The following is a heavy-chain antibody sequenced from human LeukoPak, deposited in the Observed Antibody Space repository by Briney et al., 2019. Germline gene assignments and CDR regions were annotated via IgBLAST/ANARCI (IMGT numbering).Heavy chain of an antibody. CDR3: ARGGESSSSWYNWFDP. V-gene: IGHV4-31*03. Sequence: SETLSLTCTVSGGSISSGGYYWSWIRQHPGKGLEWIGYIYYSGSTYYNPSLKSRVTISVDTSKNQFSLKLSSVTAADTAVYYCARGGESSSSWYNWFDPWGQGTLVTVSS. CDR1: GGSISSGGYY. J-gene: IGHJ5*02. D-gene: IGHD6-13*01. CDR2: IYYSGST.